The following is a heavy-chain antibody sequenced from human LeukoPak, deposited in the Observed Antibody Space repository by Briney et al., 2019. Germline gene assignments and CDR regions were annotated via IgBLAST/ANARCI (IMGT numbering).Heavy chain of an antibody. CDR2: ISFDGSNK. J-gene: IGHJ4*02. D-gene: IGHD6-13*01. CDR3: AKERGSSWYRDYYFDY. V-gene: IGHV3-30*18. CDR1: GFTFSSYG. Sequence: GRSLRLSCAASGFTFSSYGMYWVRQAPGKGLEWVAVISFDGSNKYYADSVKGRFTISRDNSKNTLYLQMNSLRAEDTAVYYCAKERGSSWYRDYYFDYWGQGTLVTVSS.